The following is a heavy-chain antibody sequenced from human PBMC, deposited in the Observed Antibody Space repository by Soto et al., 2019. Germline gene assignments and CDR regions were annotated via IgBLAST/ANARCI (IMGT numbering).Heavy chain of an antibody. J-gene: IGHJ1*01. CDR2: IYYSGST. CDR3: AIYDSSGSRGFQH. D-gene: IGHD3-22*01. V-gene: IGHV4-31*03. CDR1: GGSISSGGYY. Sequence: QVQLQESGPGLVKPSQTLSLTCTVSGGSISSGGYYWSWIRQHPGKGLEWIGYIYYSGSTYYNPSLKSRVSISVDTSKNQFSLKLSSVTAADTAVYYCAIYDSSGSRGFQHWGQGTLVTVSS.